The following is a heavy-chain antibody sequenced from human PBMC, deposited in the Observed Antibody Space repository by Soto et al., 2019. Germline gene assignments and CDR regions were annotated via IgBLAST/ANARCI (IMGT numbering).Heavy chain of an antibody. J-gene: IGHJ4*02. CDR3: AKSVYNWNDWCFDC. Sequence: QVQLVQSGGGVVQPWRSLRLSCAGSGFTFSTDGMHWDRQATGKGLEWVADISYAGNHKYYADSVKGRFTISRDNSKNTLSLQMSSLRAEDTAVYYCAKSVYNWNDWCFDCWGQGTLVTVSS. V-gene: IGHV3-30*18. D-gene: IGHD1-1*01. CDR1: GFTFSTDG. CDR2: ISYAGNHK.